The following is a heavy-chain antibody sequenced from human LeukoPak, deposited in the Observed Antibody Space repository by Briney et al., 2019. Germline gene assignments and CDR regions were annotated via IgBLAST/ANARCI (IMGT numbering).Heavy chain of an antibody. D-gene: IGHD6-13*01. CDR3: AREDFRAAAPDL. J-gene: IGHJ2*01. CDR2: IYTSGST. Sequence: SETLSLTCTVSGGSTSSYYWSWIRQPAGKGLEWIGRIYTSGSTNYNPSLKSRVTMSVDTSKNQFSLKLSSVTAADTAVYYCAREDFRAAAPDLWGRGTLVTVSS. CDR1: GGSTSSYY. V-gene: IGHV4-4*07.